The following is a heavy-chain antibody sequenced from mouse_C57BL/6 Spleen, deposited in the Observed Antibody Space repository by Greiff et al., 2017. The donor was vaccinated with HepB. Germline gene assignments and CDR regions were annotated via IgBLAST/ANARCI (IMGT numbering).Heavy chain of an antibody. Sequence: QVQLQQSGPELVKPGASVKISCKASGYAFSSSWVNWVKQRPGKGLEWIGRIYPGDGDTNYNGKFKGKATLTADKSSSTAYMQLSSLTSEDSAVYFCAIPLLRTSLYWGQGTLVTVSA. CDR2: IYPGDGDT. V-gene: IGHV1-82*01. D-gene: IGHD1-1*01. J-gene: IGHJ3*01. CDR3: AIPLLRTSLY. CDR1: GYAFSSSW.